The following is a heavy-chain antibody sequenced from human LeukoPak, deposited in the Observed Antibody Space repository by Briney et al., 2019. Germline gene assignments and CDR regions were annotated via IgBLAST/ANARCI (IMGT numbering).Heavy chain of an antibody. CDR3: ARVSGYHWESFYDY. V-gene: IGHV4-59*01. D-gene: IGHD5-12*01. J-gene: IGHJ4*02. CDR1: GGSMRNYY. Sequence: SETLSLTCNVSGGSMRNYYWSWIRQPPGKGLEWIGYIYYSGSTNYNPSLKSRVTISVDTSKNQFSLKLRSVTAADTAVYYCARVSGYHWESFYDYWGQGTLVTVSS. CDR2: IYYSGST.